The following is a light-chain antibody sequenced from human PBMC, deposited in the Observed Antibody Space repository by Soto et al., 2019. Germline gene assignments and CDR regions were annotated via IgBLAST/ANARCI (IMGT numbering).Light chain of an antibody. J-gene: IGKJ5*01. CDR3: QQYNDWPPIT. CDR2: GAS. Sequence: EIVMTQSPATLSVSPGERATLSCRASQSVSSNLAWYQQKPGQAPRPLMYGASTRATGIPARFSGSGSGTEFTLTISRMEPEDFAVYYCQQYNDWPPITFGQGTRLEIK. CDR1: QSVSSN. V-gene: IGKV3-15*01.